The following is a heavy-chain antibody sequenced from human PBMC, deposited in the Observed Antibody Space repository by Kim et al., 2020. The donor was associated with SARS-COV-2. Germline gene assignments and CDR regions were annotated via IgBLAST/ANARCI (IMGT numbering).Heavy chain of an antibody. D-gene: IGHD6-6*01. CDR3: ARDHKYTTSSSSDF. Sequence: GGSLRLSCVASGFTFSDHYMSWIRQAPGKGLEWVSHITGSGSTKYYADSVKGRFTISRDNPRNSLYLHMNSLRADDTAVYFCARDHKYTTSSSSDFWGPG. J-gene: IGHJ4*02. CDR2: ITGSGSTK. CDR1: GFTFSDHY. V-gene: IGHV3-11*01.